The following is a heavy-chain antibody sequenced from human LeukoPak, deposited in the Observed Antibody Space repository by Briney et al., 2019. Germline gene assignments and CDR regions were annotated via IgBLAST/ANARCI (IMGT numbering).Heavy chain of an antibody. CDR3: ARGIGYTSSWYTPFDI. CDR1: GGSFSGYY. CDR2: IHHSGST. V-gene: IGHV4-34*01. D-gene: IGHD6-13*01. J-gene: IGHJ3*02. Sequence: SETLSLTCGVHGGSFSGYYWSWIRQPPGKGLEWIGEIHHSGSTNYNPSLKSRVTISLDTSKNQFSLKLSSVTAADTAVYYCARGIGYTSSWYTPFDIWGPGTMVTASS.